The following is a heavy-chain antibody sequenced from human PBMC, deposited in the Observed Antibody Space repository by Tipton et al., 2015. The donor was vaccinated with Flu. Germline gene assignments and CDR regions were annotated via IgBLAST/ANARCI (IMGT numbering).Heavy chain of an antibody. D-gene: IGHD7-27*01. V-gene: IGHV5-51*03. J-gene: IGHJ3*02. Sequence: VQLVQSGAEVKKPGESLKISCKGSGYSFNTYWIGWVRQMPGKGLGWMGIIYPGDSDTRYSPSFQGQVTISADKSISTAYLQLTSLKASDTAMYYGARPPMGIASAFDIWGEVTMVTVSS. CDR1: GYSFNTYW. CDR2: IYPGDSDT. CDR3: ARPPMGIASAFDI.